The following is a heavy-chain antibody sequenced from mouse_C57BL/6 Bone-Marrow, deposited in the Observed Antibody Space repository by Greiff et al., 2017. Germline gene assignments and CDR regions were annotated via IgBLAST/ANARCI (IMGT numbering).Heavy chain of an antibody. D-gene: IGHD1-1*01. CDR1: GYTFTSYW. V-gene: IGHV1-64*01. CDR2: IHPNSGST. J-gene: IGHJ2*01. Sequence: QVQLKQPGAELVKPGASVKLSCKASGYTFTSYWMHWVKQRPGQGLEWIGMIHPNSGSTNYNEKFKSKATLTVDKSSSTAYMQLSSLTSEDSAVYYCARGRLATVVDYWGQGTTLTVSS. CDR3: ARGRLATVVDY.